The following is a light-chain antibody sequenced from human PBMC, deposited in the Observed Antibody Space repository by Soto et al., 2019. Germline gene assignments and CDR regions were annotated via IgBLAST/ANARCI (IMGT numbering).Light chain of an antibody. CDR1: QSVSSSY. CDR3: RQYASSPHT. Sequence: EIVLTQSPGTLSLSPGERATLSCRASQSVSSSYLAWYQHTPGQAPRLLIYGASSRATGIPDRFSGSGSGTDVTHTLSSVGRGDFAVYFCRQYASSPHTFPQGTNLEIK. CDR2: GAS. V-gene: IGKV3-20*01. J-gene: IGKJ2*01.